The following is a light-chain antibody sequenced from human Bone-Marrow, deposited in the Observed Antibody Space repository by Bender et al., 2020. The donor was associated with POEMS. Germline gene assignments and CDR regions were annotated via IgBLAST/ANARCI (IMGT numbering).Light chain of an antibody. CDR1: ALPKKY. CDR3: QSADSSGTYWL. CDR2: EDN. Sequence: SYELTQPPSVSVSPGQTARITCSGDALPKKYAYWYQEKSGQAPVLVIYEDNKRTSGIPERFSGSSSGTMATLTISGTQVEDEADYYCQSADSSGTYWLFGGGTKLTVL. J-gene: IGLJ3*02. V-gene: IGLV3-10*01.